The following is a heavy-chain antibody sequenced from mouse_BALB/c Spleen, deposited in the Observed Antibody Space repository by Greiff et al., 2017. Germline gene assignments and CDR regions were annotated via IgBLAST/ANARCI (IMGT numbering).Heavy chain of an antibody. CDR2: IYPGNSDT. V-gene: IGHV1-5*01. D-gene: IGHD4-1*01. J-gene: IGHJ4*01. CDR3: TRRGTGTYAMDY. CDR1: GYTFTSYW. Sequence: VQLQQSGTVLARPGASVKMSCKASGYTFTSYWMHWVKQRPGQGLEWIGAIYPGNSDTSYNQKFKGKAKLTAVTSTSTAYMELSSLTNEDSAVYYCTRRGTGTYAMDYWGQGTSVTVSS.